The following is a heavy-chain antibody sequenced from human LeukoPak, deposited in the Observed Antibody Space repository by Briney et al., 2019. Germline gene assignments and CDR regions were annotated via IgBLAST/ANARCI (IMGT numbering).Heavy chain of an antibody. CDR3: ATSPSTESH. Sequence: SGGSLRLSCAASGFTFRKYRMHWVRQAPGKGLLWVARINTDGSSTIYADSVKGRFTISRDNVKNTLYLQMDSLRAEDTAVYYCATSPSTESHWGQGTLVTVSS. D-gene: IGHD5/OR15-5a*01. J-gene: IGHJ4*02. CDR2: INTDGSST. V-gene: IGHV3-74*01. CDR1: GFTFRKYR.